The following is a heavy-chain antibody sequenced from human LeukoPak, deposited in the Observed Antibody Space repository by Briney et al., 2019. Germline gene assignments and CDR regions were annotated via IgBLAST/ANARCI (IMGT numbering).Heavy chain of an antibody. V-gene: IGHV4-34*01. D-gene: IGHD4-23*01. CDR1: GGSFSGYY. CDR3: ATTTVVTSGFDY. CDR2: IYYGGNT. J-gene: IGHJ4*02. Sequence: SETLSLTCAVYGGSFSGYYWSWIRQPPGKGREWIGTIYYGGNTYYNPSLKSRVTISVDTSKNQFSLKLSSVTAADTAVYYCATTTVVTSGFDYWGQGTLVTVSS.